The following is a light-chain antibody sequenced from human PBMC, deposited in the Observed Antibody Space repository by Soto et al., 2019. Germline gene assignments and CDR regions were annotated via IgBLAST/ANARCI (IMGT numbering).Light chain of an antibody. V-gene: IGKV1-39*01. CDR3: QQSYSLSPIT. CDR1: ETISTF. J-gene: IGKJ5*01. CDR2: AAS. Sequence: DIQMTQSTSSLSASVGDRFTLTCRASETISTFLNWYQHKPGRAPKLLIYAASRLQSGVPSRFSGSGSGTDFTLTINGLQPEDFASYYCQQSYSLSPITFGQGTRLAIK.